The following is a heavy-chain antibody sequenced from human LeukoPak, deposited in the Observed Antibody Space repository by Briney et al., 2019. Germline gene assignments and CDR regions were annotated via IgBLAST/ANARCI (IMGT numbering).Heavy chain of an antibody. CDR2: ISHDGSTI. CDR1: VXIFSGYG. Sequence: GGSLRLSCAASVXIFSGYGMHWVPQAPDKGVECVVLISHDGSTIHYADSVKGRFTLSRDNSTNTLYLQINKLSVENTAIYFCATDRIGISFGDVSKHWGQGTLVTVSS. J-gene: IGHJ1*01. V-gene: IGHV3-30*03. D-gene: IGHD3-10*01. CDR3: ATDRIGISFGDVSKH.